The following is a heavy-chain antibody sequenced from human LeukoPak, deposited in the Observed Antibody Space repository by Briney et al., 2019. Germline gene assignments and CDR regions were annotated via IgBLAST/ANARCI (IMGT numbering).Heavy chain of an antibody. CDR1: GGPISSSSYY. CDR3: ARHDPVYYDFWSGYPLGGFDY. D-gene: IGHD3-3*01. CDR2: IYYSGST. Sequence: SETLSLTCTVSGGPISSSSYYWGWIRQPPGKGLEWIGGIYYSGSTYYNPSLKSRVTISVDTSKNQFSLKLSSVPAADTAVYYCARHDPVYYDFWSGYPLGGFDYWGQGTLVTVSS. J-gene: IGHJ4*02. V-gene: IGHV4-39*01.